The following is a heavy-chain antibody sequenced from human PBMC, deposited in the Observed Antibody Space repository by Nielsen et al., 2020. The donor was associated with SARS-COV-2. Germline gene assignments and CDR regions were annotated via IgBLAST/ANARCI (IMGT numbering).Heavy chain of an antibody. J-gene: IGHJ4*02. CDR2: INHSGST. CDR1: GGSFSGYY. V-gene: IGHV4-34*01. CDR3: ARGDWVTTALAY. D-gene: IGHD4-17*01. Sequence: SETLSLTCAVYGGSFSGYYWSWIRQSPGKGLEWIGEINHSGSTNYNPSLKSRVTISVDTSKNQFSLKLSSVTAADTAVYYCARGDWVTTALAYWGQGTLVTVSS.